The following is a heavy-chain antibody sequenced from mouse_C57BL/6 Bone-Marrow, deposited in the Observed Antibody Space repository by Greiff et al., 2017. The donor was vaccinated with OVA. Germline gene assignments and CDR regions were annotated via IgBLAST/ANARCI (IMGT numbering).Heavy chain of an antibody. CDR2: IYPSDSET. CDR1: GYTFTSYW. CDR3: ARREATGFDY. Sequence: QVQLQQSGAELVRPGSSVKLSCKASGYTFTSYWMDWVKQRPGQGLEWIGNIYPSDSETHYNQKFKDKATLTVDKSSSTAYMQLSSLTSEDSAVYYCARREATGFDYWGQGTTLTVSS. D-gene: IGHD1-1*01. J-gene: IGHJ2*01. V-gene: IGHV1-61*01.